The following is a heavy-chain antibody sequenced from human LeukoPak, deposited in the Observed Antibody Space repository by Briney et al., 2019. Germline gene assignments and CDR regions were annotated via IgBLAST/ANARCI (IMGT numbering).Heavy chain of an antibody. J-gene: IGHJ6*03. CDR3: ARQRWSGGSCYRVDQLYYMDV. CDR1: GDSINDHY. V-gene: IGHV4-4*09. D-gene: IGHD2-15*01. CDR2: IYSSVST. Sequence: SETLSLTCTVSGDSINDHYWSWIRQPPGEGLEWIAYIYSSVSTNYNPSLKSRVTISIDTSKSQFSLKLTSVTAADAGVYYCARQRWSGGSCYRVDQLYYMDVWGKGTTVTVSS.